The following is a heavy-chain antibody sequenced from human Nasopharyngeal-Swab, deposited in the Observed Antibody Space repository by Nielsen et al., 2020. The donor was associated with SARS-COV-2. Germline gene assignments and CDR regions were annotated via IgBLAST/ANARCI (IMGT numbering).Heavy chain of an antibody. CDR2: ISSSGNST. V-gene: IGHV3-11*01. CDR1: GFTFSDYY. J-gene: IGHJ6*02. CDR3: AREKVYQLVLDFYYRGLDV. Sequence: GESLKIPCVASGFTFSDYYIAWIRQAPGQGLEWVFYISSSGNSTDSADSVKGRFTISRDNANNLLYLQKSSLRGEDTAVYFCAREKVYQLVLDFYYRGLDVWCHWTAVTVAS. D-gene: IGHD2-8*01.